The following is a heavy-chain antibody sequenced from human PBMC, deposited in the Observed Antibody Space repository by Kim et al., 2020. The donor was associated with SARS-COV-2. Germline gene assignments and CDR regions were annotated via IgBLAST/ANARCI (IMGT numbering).Heavy chain of an antibody. D-gene: IGHD5-12*01. CDR1: GYTFTTSY. Sequence: ASVKVSCKASGYTFTTSYIHWVRQAPGQGLDWMGIVNPSDGITTYAQKFQGRLTFTRDTSTRTVFMEVSSLRSEDTAVYYCARRGYSGYENPPEYWGQGTLVTVSS. V-gene: IGHV1-46*01. CDR2: VNPSDGIT. CDR3: ARRGYSGYENPPEY. J-gene: IGHJ4*02.